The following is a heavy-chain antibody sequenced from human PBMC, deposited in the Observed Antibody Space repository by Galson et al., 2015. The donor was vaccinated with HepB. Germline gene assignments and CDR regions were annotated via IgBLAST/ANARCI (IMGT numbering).Heavy chain of an antibody. CDR1: GYTFTGYY. V-gene: IGHV1-2*04. Sequence: SVKVSCKASGYTFTGYYMHWVRQAPGQGLEWMGWINPNSGGTNYAQKFQGWVTMTRDTSISTAYMELSRLRSDDTAVYYCARLVHCSSTSCSRGAFDIWGQGTMVTVSS. CDR3: ARLVHCSSTSCSRGAFDI. CDR2: INPNSGGT. D-gene: IGHD2-2*01. J-gene: IGHJ3*02.